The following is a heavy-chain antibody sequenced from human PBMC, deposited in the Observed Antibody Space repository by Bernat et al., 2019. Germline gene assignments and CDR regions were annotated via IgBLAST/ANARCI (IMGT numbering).Heavy chain of an antibody. CDR1: GFIFSNSW. D-gene: IGHD5-12*01. CDR3: AKVGGATN. CDR2: IKADGSET. J-gene: IGHJ4*02. V-gene: IGHV3-7*02. Sequence: EVQLVESGGDLVQPGGSLRLSCAASGFIFSNSWMTWARQAPGKGLEWVATIKADGSETFYEDSVRGRFTISRDNAKNSLYLQMNSLRAEDTAVYYCAKVGGATNWGQGTLVTVSS.